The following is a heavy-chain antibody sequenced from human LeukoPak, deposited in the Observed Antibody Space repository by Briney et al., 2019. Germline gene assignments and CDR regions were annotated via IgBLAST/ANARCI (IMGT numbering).Heavy chain of an antibody. CDR3: ARGVVNYYYAMDV. D-gene: IGHD3-22*01. J-gene: IGHJ6*02. CDR1: GVSISTGAYY. Sequence: PSQTPSLTCTVSGVSISTGAYYWNWIRQHPGKGLEWLGYIYFSGSTYYNPSLKSRLTISVDTSENQFSLKLSSVTAADTAVYYCARGVVNYYYAMDVWGQGTTVTVSS. CDR2: IYFSGST. V-gene: IGHV4-31*03.